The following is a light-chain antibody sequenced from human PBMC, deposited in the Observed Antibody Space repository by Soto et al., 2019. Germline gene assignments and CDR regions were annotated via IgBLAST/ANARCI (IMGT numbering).Light chain of an antibody. CDR3: LHYNNGPR. Sequence: ETAMTQSPVTLSVSPGEGATLSCRASQTINNNLAWYQQKPGQAPRLLIYGASRRATGVPARFSGSGSGTEFTLTISSLQSEDFAVYYCLHYNNGPRFGQGTKVDVK. V-gene: IGKV3-15*01. CDR2: GAS. CDR1: QTINNN. J-gene: IGKJ1*01.